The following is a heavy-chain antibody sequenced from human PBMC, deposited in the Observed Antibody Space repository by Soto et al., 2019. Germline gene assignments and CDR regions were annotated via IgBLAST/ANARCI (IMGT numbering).Heavy chain of an antibody. CDR3: ARGTLXYYYGSGSYYNVRGMDV. CDR1: GYTFTSYD. J-gene: IGHJ6*02. D-gene: IGHD3-10*01. CDR2: MNPNSGNT. Sequence: GASVKVSCKASGYTFTSYDINWVRQATGQGLEWMGWMNPNSGNTGYAQKFQGRVTMTRNTSISTAYMELSSLRSEDTAVYYCARGTLXYYYGSGSYYNVRGMDVWGQGTTVTVSS. V-gene: IGHV1-8*01.